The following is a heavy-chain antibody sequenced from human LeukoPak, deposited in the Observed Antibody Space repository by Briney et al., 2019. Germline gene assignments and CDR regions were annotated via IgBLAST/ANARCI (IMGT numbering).Heavy chain of an antibody. CDR1: GGSISSSSY. Sequence: PSETLSLTCTVSGGSISSSSYWGWIRQPPGKGLEWLETIYCAGNTYYSPSLKSRVTISVDKSKNQFSLKMTSVSAEDTAVYYCARPRYNWTYYFDYWGQGTLVTVSS. CDR2: IYCAGNT. D-gene: IGHD1-20*01. V-gene: IGHV4-39*01. CDR3: ARPRYNWTYYFDY. J-gene: IGHJ4*02.